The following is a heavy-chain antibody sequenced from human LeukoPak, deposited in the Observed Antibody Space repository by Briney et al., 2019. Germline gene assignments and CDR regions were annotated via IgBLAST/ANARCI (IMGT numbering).Heavy chain of an antibody. CDR3: ARKGPPRDAFDI. V-gene: IGHV3-23*01. J-gene: IGHJ3*02. CDR1: GFTFSSYA. CDR2: VSGSGGST. Sequence: GGSLGLSCAASGFTFSSYAMSWVRQAPGKGLEWVSTVSGSGGSTYYADPVKGRFTISRDKSKNTLYLQMNSLRAEDTAVYYCARKGPPRDAFDIWGQGTMVTVSS.